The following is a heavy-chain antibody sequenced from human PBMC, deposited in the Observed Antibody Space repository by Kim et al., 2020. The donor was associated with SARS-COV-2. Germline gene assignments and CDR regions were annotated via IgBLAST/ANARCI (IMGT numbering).Heavy chain of an antibody. CDR3: ARNFGSGLMAGVC. J-gene: IGHJ4*02. CDR2: IRFDESKK. Sequence: GGSLRLSCAASGFTFSDFAMHWVRQAPGKGLEWAAVIRFDESKKYYADSVKGRFSISRDNVNNILYLQMNSLRAEDTAVYYGARNFGSGLMAGVCWGQG. D-gene: IGHD3-10*01. V-gene: IGHV3-33*01. CDR1: GFTFSDFA.